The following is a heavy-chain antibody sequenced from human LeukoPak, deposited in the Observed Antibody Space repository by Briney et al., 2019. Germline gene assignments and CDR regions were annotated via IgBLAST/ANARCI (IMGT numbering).Heavy chain of an antibody. CDR2: IKQDGSET. CDR1: GFTFSSYW. J-gene: IGHJ4*02. CDR3: ARVRTWVAVPAPFDY. D-gene: IGHD6-19*01. Sequence: PGGSLRLSCAVSGFTFSSYWTTWVRQAPGKGLEWVANIKQDGSETYYVDSVKGRSTISRDNAKNSLYLQMNSLRAGDTAVYYCARVRTWVAVPAPFDYWGQGTLVTVSS. V-gene: IGHV3-7*01.